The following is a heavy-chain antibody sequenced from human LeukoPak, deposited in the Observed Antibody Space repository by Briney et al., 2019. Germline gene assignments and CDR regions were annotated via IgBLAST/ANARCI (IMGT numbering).Heavy chain of an antibody. V-gene: IGHV1-18*01. J-gene: IGHJ4*02. CDR1: GYTFTSYG. Sequence: ASVKVSCKASGYTFTSYGISWVRRAPGQGLEWLGWISVYDGNTIYAQKLQGRVTMTTDTSTSTAYMDLRSLRSDDTAVYYCARVIIFPGSAGSGGAYGGQGPLVTVSS. CDR2: ISVYDGNT. D-gene: IGHD3-3*01. CDR3: ARVIIFPGSAGSGGAY.